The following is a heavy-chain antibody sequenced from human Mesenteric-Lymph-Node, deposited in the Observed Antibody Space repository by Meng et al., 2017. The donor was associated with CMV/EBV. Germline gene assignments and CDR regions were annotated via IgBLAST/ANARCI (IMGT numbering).Heavy chain of an antibody. CDR3: ARVRPVGEGDNFDS. Sequence: SETLSLTCIVSGGSISSSYWSWIRQPPGKGLEWIGYIYYTGHTAYNPSLKSRVTITLATSRTQFYLKLSSMTAADTALYYCARVRPVGEGDNFDSWGQGALVTVSS. V-gene: IGHV4-59*12. CDR1: GGSISSSY. CDR2: IYYTGHT. D-gene: IGHD1-26*01. J-gene: IGHJ4*02.